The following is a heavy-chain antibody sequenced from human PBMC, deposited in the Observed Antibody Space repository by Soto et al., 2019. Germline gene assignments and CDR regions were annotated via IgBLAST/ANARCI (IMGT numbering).Heavy chain of an antibody. CDR3: AKREGDGYSLAEFFQH. V-gene: IGHV3-23*01. J-gene: IGHJ1*01. CDR2: VSGSGTMT. D-gene: IGHD2-21*01. CDR1: GFTFPTHA. Sequence: EVQLLESGGGLVQPGGSLRLSCEASGFTFPTHAMTWFARAPGRGREWVSGVSGSGTMTYYADSVKGRFTISRDNSRNTLYLQMDSLRAEDTALYYCAKREGDGYSLAEFFQHWGQGTLVTVSS.